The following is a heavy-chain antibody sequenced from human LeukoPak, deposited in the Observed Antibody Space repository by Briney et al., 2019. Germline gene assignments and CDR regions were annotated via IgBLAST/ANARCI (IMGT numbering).Heavy chain of an antibody. Sequence: SETLSLTCSVSGGSVRSDISHWSWIRQPPGKGLEWIGYVHYSGSANYNPSLESRVTMSLDNSKNQFSLELTSVTAADTAVYYCARNRGWYATDVWGQGAAVTVPS. J-gene: IGHJ6*02. CDR2: VHYSGSA. D-gene: IGHD6-19*01. CDR3: ARNRGWYATDV. V-gene: IGHV4-61*01. CDR1: GGSVRSDISH.